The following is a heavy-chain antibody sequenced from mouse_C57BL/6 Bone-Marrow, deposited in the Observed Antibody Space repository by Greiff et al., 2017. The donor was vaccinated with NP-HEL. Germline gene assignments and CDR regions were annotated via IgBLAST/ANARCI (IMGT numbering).Heavy chain of an antibody. V-gene: IGHV10-3*01. CDR1: GFTFNTYA. D-gene: IGHD1-1*01. CDR3: VRDGYYGSSYEGYFDY. J-gene: IGHJ2*01. CDR2: LRSKSSNYAT. Sequence: DVKLQESGGGLVQPKGSLKLSCAASGFTFNTYAMHWVRQAPGKGLEWVARLRSKSSNYATYYADSVKDRFTISRDDSQSMLYLQMNNLKTEDTAMYYCVRDGYYGSSYEGYFDYWGQGTTLTVSS.